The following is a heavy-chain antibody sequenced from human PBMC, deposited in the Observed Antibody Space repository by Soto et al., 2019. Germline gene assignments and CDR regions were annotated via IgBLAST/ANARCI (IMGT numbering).Heavy chain of an antibody. CDR3: ARERYSYGSSAFDF. J-gene: IGHJ4*01. CDR1: GDSISSSSYY. V-gene: IGHV4-39*02. CDR2: IYYNGNT. D-gene: IGHD5-18*01. Sequence: SETLSLTCTVSGDSISSSSYYWAWIRQPPGKGLEWMGRIYYNGNTYYSPSLKSRVTISGDTSNNQFSLKLSSVTAADTAICYCARERYSYGSSAFDFWGHGILVTVSS.